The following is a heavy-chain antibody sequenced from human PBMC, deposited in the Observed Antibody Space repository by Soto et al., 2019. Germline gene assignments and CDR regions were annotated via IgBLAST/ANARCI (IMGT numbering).Heavy chain of an antibody. CDR1: GGSISSYY. D-gene: IGHD2-2*01. V-gene: IGHV4-59*01. CDR3: ASGMGYCSSTSCSSFDY. CDR2: IYYSGST. J-gene: IGHJ4*02. Sequence: SETLSLTCTVSGGSISSYYWSWIRQPPGKGLEWIGYIYYSGSTNYNPSLKSRVTISVDTSKNQFSLKLSSVTAADTAVYYCASGMGYCSSTSCSSFDYWGQGTLVTVSS.